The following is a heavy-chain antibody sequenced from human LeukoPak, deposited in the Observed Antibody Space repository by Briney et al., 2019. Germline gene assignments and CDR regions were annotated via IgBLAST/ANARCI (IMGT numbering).Heavy chain of an antibody. D-gene: IGHD3-3*01. CDR2: ISGSGGST. V-gene: IGHV3-23*01. CDR1: GFTFSSYA. Sequence: GGSLRLSCAASGFTFSSYAMSWVRQAPGKGLEWVSAISGSGGSTYYADSVKGRFTISRDNSKNTLYLQMNSLRAEDTAVYYCAKCKPTIFGVVTIFAYWGQGTLVTVSS. J-gene: IGHJ4*02. CDR3: AKCKPTIFGVVTIFAY.